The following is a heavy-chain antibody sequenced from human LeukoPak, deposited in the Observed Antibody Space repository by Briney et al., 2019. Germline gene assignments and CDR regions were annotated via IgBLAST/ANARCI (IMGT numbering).Heavy chain of an antibody. J-gene: IGHJ4*02. CDR3: ARVGPYYDYVWGSLEY. V-gene: IGHV3-33*01. Sequence: PGGPLRLSCAASGFTFSSYGMHWVRQAPGKGLEWVAVIWYDGSNKYYADSVKGRFTISRDNSKNTLYLQMNSLRAEDTAVYYCARVGPYYDYVWGSLEYWGQGTLVTVSS. CDR2: IWYDGSNK. CDR1: GFTFSSYG. D-gene: IGHD3-16*01.